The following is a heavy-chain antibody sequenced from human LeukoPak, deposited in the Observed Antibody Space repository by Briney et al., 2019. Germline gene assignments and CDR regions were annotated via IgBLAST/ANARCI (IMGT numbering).Heavy chain of an antibody. V-gene: IGHV1-18*01. D-gene: IGHD6-6*01. CDR3: ARGSTAARPLDY. CDR1: GGTFSSYA. Sequence: GASVKVSCKASGGTFSSYAISWVRQAPGQGLEWMGWISAYNGNTNYAQKLQGRVTMTTDTSTSTAYMELRSLRSDDTAVYYCARGSTAARPLDYWGQGTLVTVSS. J-gene: IGHJ4*02. CDR2: ISAYNGNT.